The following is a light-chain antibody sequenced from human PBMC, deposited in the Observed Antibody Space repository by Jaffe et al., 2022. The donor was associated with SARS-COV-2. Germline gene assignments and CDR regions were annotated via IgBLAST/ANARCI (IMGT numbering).Light chain of an antibody. Sequence: QSVLTQPPSVSEAPRQRVTISCSGSSSNIGDNAVHWYQHLPGKAPKLLIYYDDLLPSGVSDRFSGSKSGTSASLAISGLQSEDEADYYCAAWDDSLNGVVFGGGTKLTVL. CDR1: SSNIGDNA. J-gene: IGLJ2*01. CDR2: YDD. V-gene: IGLV1-36*01. CDR3: AAWDDSLNGVV.